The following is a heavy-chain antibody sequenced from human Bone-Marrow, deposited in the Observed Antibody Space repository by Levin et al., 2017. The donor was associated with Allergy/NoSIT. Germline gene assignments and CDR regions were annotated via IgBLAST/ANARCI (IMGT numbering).Heavy chain of an antibody. CDR1: GFTLSTNY. J-gene: IGHJ3*02. D-gene: IGHD3-10*01. CDR2: IYTAGAT. V-gene: IGHV3-53*01. Sequence: GGSLRLSCTASGFTLSTNYMSWVRQAPGKGLEWVSLIYTAGATYYADSVKGRFTISRDNSKNTLFLQMNSLSADDTAVYFCARGWPFGSGPYDAFDIWGQGTMVTVS. CDR3: ARGWPFGSGPYDAFDI.